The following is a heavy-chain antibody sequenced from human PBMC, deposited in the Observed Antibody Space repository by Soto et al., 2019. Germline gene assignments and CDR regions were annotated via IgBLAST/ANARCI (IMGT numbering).Heavy chain of an antibody. Sequence: QVQLVQSGAEVKKPGASVKVSCKASGYTFTSYYMHWVRQAPGQGLEWMGIINPSGGSTSYAQKFQGRVIMTRDTPTSTVYMELSSLRSEDTAVYYCAREFFTYSSSWYYFDYWGQGTLVTVSS. J-gene: IGHJ4*02. CDR2: INPSGGST. CDR1: GYTFTSYY. D-gene: IGHD6-13*01. CDR3: AREFFTYSSSWYYFDY. V-gene: IGHV1-46*01.